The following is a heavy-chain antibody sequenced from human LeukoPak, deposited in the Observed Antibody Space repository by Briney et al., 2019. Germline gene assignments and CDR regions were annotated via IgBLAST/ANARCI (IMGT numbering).Heavy chain of an antibody. CDR2: INPVGTVT. CDR3: ATKQWLAPPPDS. V-gene: IGHV3-74*01. J-gene: IGHJ4*02. D-gene: IGHD6-19*01. Sequence: GGSLRLSCAASGFTFSKYWMLWVRQAPGKGLESVSRINPVGTVTNYADSVKGRFTVSRDNAGNTMFLQINSLSDEDTAVYYCATKQWLAPPPDSWGQGTPVTVSS. CDR1: GFTFSKYW.